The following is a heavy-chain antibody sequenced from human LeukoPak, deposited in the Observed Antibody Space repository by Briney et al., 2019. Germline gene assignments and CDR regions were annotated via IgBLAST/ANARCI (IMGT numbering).Heavy chain of an antibody. J-gene: IGHJ4*02. CDR3: ARDPQIMFGGVTFFDY. Sequence: PSETLSLTCAVYGGSFSGYYWSWIRQPPGKGLEWIGEINHSGSTNYNPSLKSRVTISVDTSKNQFSLKLSSVTAADTAVYHCARDPQIMFGGVTFFDYWGQGTLVTVSS. CDR1: GGSFSGYY. CDR2: INHSGST. V-gene: IGHV4-34*01. D-gene: IGHD3-16*01.